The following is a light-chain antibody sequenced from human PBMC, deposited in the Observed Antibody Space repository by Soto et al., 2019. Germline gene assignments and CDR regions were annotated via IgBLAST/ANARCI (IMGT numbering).Light chain of an antibody. CDR1: QGIRRD. J-gene: IGKJ4*01. V-gene: IGKV1-17*01. Sequence: DIQMTQSPSSLSAPVGGRVTITCWASQGIRRDLGWYQQKPGKAPTRLIYAVSSLHSGVPSRFSGSGSGTEITLPISSLQPEDSATYYCLQHNSYPLTFGGGTKGEIK. CDR3: LQHNSYPLT. CDR2: AVS.